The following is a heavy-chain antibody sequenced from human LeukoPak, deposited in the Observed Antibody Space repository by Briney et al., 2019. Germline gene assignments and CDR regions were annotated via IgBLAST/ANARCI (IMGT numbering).Heavy chain of an antibody. CDR3: ARGGRGLAAARRFEPGNWFDL. J-gene: IGHJ5*02. CDR2: INRSGST. CDR1: GGSFSGYH. D-gene: IGHD3-3*01. Sequence: KPSETLSLTCAVYGGSFSGYHWSWIRQPPGKGLEWIGKINRSGSTNYNPSLKSRVTISEDTSKNQFSLKLTSVTAADTAVYYCARGGRGLAAARRFEPGNWFDLWGQGTLVIVSS. V-gene: IGHV4-34*01.